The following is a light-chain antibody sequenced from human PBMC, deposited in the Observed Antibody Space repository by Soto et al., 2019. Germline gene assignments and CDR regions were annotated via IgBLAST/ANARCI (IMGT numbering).Light chain of an antibody. Sequence: EIVMTQSPLSLPVTPGEPASISCRSSQSLLHSNGYNFLNWYLQKPGQSPQLLIFLGSNRASGVPDRFSGSGSGTDFTLKISRVEVEDVVVYYCMQALQTWTFGQGTKVEIK. V-gene: IGKV2-28*01. CDR1: QSLLHSNGYNF. J-gene: IGKJ1*01. CDR2: LGS. CDR3: MQALQTWT.